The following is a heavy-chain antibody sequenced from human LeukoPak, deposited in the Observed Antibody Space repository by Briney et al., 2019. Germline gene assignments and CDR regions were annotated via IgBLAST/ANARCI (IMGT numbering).Heavy chain of an antibody. CDR2: IYHSGST. CDR3: ASSVTRPYFDY. CDR1: GYSISSGYY. Sequence: SETLSLTCAVSGYSISSGYYWGWIRQPPGKGLEWIGSIYHSGSTYYNPSLKSRVTISVDTSKNQFSLKLSSVTAADTAVYYCASSVTRPYFDYWGQGTLVSVSS. V-gene: IGHV4-38-2*01. J-gene: IGHJ4*02. D-gene: IGHD2-21*02.